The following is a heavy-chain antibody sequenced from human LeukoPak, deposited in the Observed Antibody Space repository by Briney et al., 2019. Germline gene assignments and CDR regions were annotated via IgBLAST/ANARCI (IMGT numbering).Heavy chain of an antibody. CDR2: ITSNGGST. D-gene: IGHD3-22*01. CDR3: AYSSGYYH. CDR1: GFTFSLYA. Sequence: GGSLRLACSASGFTFSLYAMHWVRQAPGRGLEYVSAITSNGGSTYYADSVKGRFTISRDNSKNTLYLHMSTLRPEDTAVYYCAYSSGYYHWGQGTLVTVSS. V-gene: IGHV3-64D*06. J-gene: IGHJ1*01.